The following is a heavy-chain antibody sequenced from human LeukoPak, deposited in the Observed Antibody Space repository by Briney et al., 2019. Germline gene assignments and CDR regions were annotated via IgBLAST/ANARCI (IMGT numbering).Heavy chain of an antibody. CDR2: IYNSGNT. CDR1: GGSISSGSYY. J-gene: IGHJ4*02. D-gene: IGHD6-19*01. CDR3: ARYEAVAGVFDY. Sequence: PPQTLSLTCTVSGGSISSGSYYWSWIRQPAGKGLEWIGRIYNSGNTNYNPSLKSRFTISVDTSKNQFSLKLSSVTAADTAVYYCARYEAVAGVFDYWGQGTLVTVSS. V-gene: IGHV4-61*02.